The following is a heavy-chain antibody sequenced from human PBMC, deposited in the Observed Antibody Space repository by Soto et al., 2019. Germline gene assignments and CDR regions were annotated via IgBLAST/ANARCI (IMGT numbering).Heavy chain of an antibody. Sequence: KASETLSLTCTVSGGSISSYYWSWIRQPPGKGLEWIGYIYYSGSTNYNPSLKSRVTISVDTSKNQFSLKLSSVTAADTAVYYCARDLRKGEILWFGEFSWGQGTLVTVSS. CDR2: IYYSGST. CDR3: ARDLRKGEILWFGEFS. V-gene: IGHV4-59*01. J-gene: IGHJ4*02. CDR1: GGSISSYY. D-gene: IGHD3-10*01.